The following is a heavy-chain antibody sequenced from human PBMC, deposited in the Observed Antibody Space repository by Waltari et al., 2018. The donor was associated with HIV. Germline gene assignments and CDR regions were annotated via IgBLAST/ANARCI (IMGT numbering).Heavy chain of an antibody. V-gene: IGHV3-30*04. J-gene: IGHJ4*02. CDR2: ISYGGRNK. Sequence: QVQLVESGGGVVQPGGSLRLSCVASGFTFSPFAFHWVRQAPGKGLGGVALISYGGRNKVYADSVKGRFTISRDNSKNTLYLQMNSLRAEDTAVYYCARDGHFYDSRPLDHWGQGTLVTVSS. CDR3: ARDGHFYDSRPLDH. CDR1: GFTFSPFA. D-gene: IGHD3-22*01.